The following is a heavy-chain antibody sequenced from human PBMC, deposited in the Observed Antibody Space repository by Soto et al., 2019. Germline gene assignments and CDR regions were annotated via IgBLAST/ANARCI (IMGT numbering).Heavy chain of an antibody. CDR2: IHYSGST. D-gene: IGHD6-13*01. CDR3: ARHSGAAGSSPFRP. CDR1: GGSISSSSYY. Sequence: SETLSLTCTVSGGSISSSSYYWGWIRQPPGKGLEWIGSIHYSGSTYYNPSLKSRVTISVDTSRNQFSLKLSSVTAEDTAVYYCARHSGAAGSSPFRPWGQGTLVTVSS. V-gene: IGHV4-39*01. J-gene: IGHJ5*02.